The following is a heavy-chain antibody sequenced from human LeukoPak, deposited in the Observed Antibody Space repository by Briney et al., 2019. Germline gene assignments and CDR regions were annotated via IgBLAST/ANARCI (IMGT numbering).Heavy chain of an antibody. CDR1: GYTFTDHY. J-gene: IGHJ6*03. V-gene: IGHV1-2*02. CDR3: ARGVTLYYYYMDV. D-gene: IGHD5/OR15-5a*01. CDR2: IKPNSGGT. Sequence: ASVKVSCTASGYTFTDHYIHWVRQAPGQGLEWMAWIKPNSGGTNYAQKFQGRVTMTRDTSISTAYMELSRLRSDDTAVYYCARGVTLYYYYMDVWGKGTTVTVSS.